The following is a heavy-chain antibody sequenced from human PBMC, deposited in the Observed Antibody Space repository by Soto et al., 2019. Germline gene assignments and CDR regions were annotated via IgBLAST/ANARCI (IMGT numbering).Heavy chain of an antibody. Sequence: GESLKISCRGSGYSFTSYWIGWVRQMPGKGLEWMGIIYPGDSDTRYSPSFQGQVTISADKSISTAYLQWSSLKASDTAMYYCARSDSSSWTKKVDAFDTWGQGTMVTVSS. CDR1: GYSFTSYW. D-gene: IGHD6-13*01. CDR2: IYPGDSDT. J-gene: IGHJ3*02. V-gene: IGHV5-51*01. CDR3: ARSDSSSWTKKVDAFDT.